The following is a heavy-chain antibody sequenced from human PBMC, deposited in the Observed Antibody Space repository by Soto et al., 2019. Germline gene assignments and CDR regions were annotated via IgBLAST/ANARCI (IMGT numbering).Heavy chain of an antibody. CDR2: ISGSGGST. CDR1: GFTFSSYA. J-gene: IGHJ6*02. CDR3: ASDILTGQYYYYGMDV. V-gene: IGHV3-23*01. D-gene: IGHD3-9*01. Sequence: EGSLRLSCAASGFTFSSYAMSWVRQAPGKGLEWVSAISGSGGSTYYADSVKGRFTISRDNSKNTLYLQMNSLRAEDTAVYYCASDILTGQYYYYGMDVWGQGTTVTVSS.